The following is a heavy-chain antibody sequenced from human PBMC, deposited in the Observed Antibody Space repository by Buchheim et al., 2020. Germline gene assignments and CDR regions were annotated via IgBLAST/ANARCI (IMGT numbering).Heavy chain of an antibody. V-gene: IGHV1-46*01. Sequence: QVQLVQSGAEVKKSGASVKLSCKASGYSFTGHYMYWVRQAPGQGLEWMGMINPSGGVTRYAQKFQGRVTMTRDTSTSTAYMEVNSLTYDDTAVYYCARDGTGQQMDLDYWGQGTL. CDR1: GYSFTGHY. CDR2: INPSGGVT. J-gene: IGHJ4*02. D-gene: IGHD6-13*01. CDR3: ARDGTGQQMDLDY.